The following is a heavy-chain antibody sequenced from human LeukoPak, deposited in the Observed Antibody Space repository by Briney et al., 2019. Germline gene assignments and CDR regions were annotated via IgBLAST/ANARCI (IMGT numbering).Heavy chain of an antibody. CDR2: ISGSGGST. V-gene: IGHV3-23*01. D-gene: IGHD1-1*01. CDR3: AKDRYNWNGGLDY. J-gene: IGHJ4*02. Sequence: GGSLRLSCAASGFTFSSYTMSWVRQAPGKGLEWVSAISGSGGSTYYADSVKGRFTISRDNSKNTLYLQMNSLRAEDTAVYYCAKDRYNWNGGLDYWGQGTLVTVSS. CDR1: GFTFSSYT.